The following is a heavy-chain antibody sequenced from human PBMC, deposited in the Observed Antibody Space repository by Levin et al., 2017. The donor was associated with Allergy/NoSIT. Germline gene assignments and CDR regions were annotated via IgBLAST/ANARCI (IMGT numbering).Heavy chain of an antibody. CDR1: GFTFSSYA. Sequence: GGSLRLSCAASGFTFSSYAMHWVRQAPGKGLDWVAVISFDGTNKYYADSAKGRFTISRDNAKNTLFLQMNNLRADDTAVYFCASFYSGSYYGSDGFDYWGQGALVTVSS. D-gene: IGHD1-26*01. CDR2: ISFDGTNK. V-gene: IGHV3-30*04. J-gene: IGHJ4*02. CDR3: ASFYSGSYYGSDGFDY.